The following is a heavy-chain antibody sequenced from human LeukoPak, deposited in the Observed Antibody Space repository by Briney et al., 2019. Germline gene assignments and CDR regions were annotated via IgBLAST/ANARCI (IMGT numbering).Heavy chain of an antibody. Sequence: PSETLSLTCAVSGGSISSGGYSWSWIRQPPGKGLEWIGYIYHSGSTYYNPSLKSRVTISVDRSKNQFSLKLSSVTAADTAVYYCAREDIVVVPANLGSFDYWGQETLVTVSS. CDR1: GGSISSGGYS. J-gene: IGHJ4*02. D-gene: IGHD2-2*01. CDR2: IYHSGST. V-gene: IGHV4-30-2*01. CDR3: AREDIVVVPANLGSFDY.